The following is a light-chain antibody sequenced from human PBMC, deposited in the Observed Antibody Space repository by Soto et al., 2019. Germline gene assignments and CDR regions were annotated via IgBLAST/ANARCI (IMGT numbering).Light chain of an antibody. CDR1: QSVNNNF. J-gene: IGKJ1*01. CDR3: HQRQSWPRT. Sequence: EIVLTQSPATLSLSAGERATVSCRASQSVNNNFLAWYQLRPGQAPRLLISGASSRATGIPDRISGSGTGTDFTLTISDVQPEDFALYYCHQRQSWPRTFGQGTKVDIK. CDR2: GAS. V-gene: IGKV3D-20*02.